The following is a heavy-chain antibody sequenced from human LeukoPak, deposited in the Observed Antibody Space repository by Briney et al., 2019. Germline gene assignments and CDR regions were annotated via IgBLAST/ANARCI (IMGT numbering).Heavy chain of an antibody. CDR1: GFTFSSYG. CDR3: AKGPMVRIDF. D-gene: IGHD3-10*01. CDR2: ISGSGTST. V-gene: IGHV3-23*01. J-gene: IGHJ4*02. Sequence: PGGSLRLSCAASGFTFSSYGMHWVRQAPGKGLEWVSGISGSGTSTYYADSVKGRFTISRDNSKNTLYLQMNSLRAEDTAVYYCAKGPMVRIDFWGQGTLVTVSS.